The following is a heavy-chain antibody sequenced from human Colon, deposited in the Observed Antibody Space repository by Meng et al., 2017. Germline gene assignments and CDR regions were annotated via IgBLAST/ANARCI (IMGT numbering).Heavy chain of an antibody. J-gene: IGHJ4*02. CDR1: RYSFIGYY. D-gene: IGHD5-24*01. Sequence: QAQRVQCGGGEDTAGAPVKVSCTASRYSFIGYYTNCGRKAPGQGLEWIARIKPDSGDRNYAEKFQGRATMSRDPSISTAYMALSGLTSDDTAVYYGVVALDAYNGNLDIWGQGTLVTVSS. CDR2: IKPDSGDR. CDR3: VVALDAYNGNLDI. V-gene: IGHV1-2*06.